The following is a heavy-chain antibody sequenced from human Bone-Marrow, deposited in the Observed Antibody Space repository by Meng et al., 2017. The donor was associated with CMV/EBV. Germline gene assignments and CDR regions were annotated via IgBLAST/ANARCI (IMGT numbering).Heavy chain of an antibody. CDR2: INHNSGVT. CDR1: GYICTDSY. D-gene: IGHD1-26*01. Sequence: SDSASGYICTDSYLHWVRQVHGQGIDGMGWINHNSGVTNYAQNCQGRLSMTMDTSISTAAMELTNLIADDTAVYYCARDFSGSYDFWGQGTLVTVSS. CDR3: ARDFSGSYDF. V-gene: IGHV1-2*02. J-gene: IGHJ4*02.